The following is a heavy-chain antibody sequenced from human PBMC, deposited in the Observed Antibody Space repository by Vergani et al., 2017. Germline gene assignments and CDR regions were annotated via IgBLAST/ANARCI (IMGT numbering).Heavy chain of an antibody. D-gene: IGHD4-17*01. V-gene: IGHV4-38-2*01. Sequence: QVHLQESGPGLVKPSETLSLTCAVSGYSITWGSYWSWIRQPPGEGLEWIGSVFHSGRAHYNPSLESRVTISVDTSKNQFSLKLISVTAAGTAVYYCARRNLYGDSQTGLDYWGLGTLVIVSS. CDR2: VFHSGRA. CDR1: GYSITWGSY. CDR3: ARRNLYGDSQTGLDY. J-gene: IGHJ4*02.